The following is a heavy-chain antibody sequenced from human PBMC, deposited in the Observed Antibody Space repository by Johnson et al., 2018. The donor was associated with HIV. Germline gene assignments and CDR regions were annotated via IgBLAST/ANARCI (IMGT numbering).Heavy chain of an antibody. Sequence: VQLVESGGGVARPGGSLRLSCAASGFTFSSYAMSWVRQAPGKGLEWVSAISGSGGSTYYADSVTGRFTISRDNSKNTLYLQMNSLRAEDTAVYYCAKLVGDYVSNAFDIWGQGTMVTVSS. CDR2: ISGSGGST. V-gene: IGHV3-23*04. CDR1: GFTFSSYA. D-gene: IGHD4-17*01. J-gene: IGHJ3*02. CDR3: AKLVGDYVSNAFDI.